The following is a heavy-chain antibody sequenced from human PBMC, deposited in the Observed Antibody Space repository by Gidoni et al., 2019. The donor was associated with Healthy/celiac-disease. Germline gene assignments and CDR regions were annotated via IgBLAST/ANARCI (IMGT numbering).Heavy chain of an antibody. Sequence: QVTLRESGPALVKPTQTLTLTCTFSGFSLSTSGMCVSWIRQPPGKALEWLALIDWDDDKYYSTSLKTRLTISKDTSKNQVVLTMTNMDPVDTATYYCARSTYYYDSSVQGVYYYGMDVWGQGTTVTVSS. CDR3: ARSTYYYDSSVQGVYYYGMDV. D-gene: IGHD3-22*01. CDR1: GFSLSTSGMC. CDR2: IDWDDDK. J-gene: IGHJ6*02. V-gene: IGHV2-70*01.